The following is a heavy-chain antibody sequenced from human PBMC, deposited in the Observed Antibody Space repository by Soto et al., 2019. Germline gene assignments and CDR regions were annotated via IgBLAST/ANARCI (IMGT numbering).Heavy chain of an antibody. D-gene: IGHD6-13*01. CDR3: ARHVNSSPEYFDY. CDR1: GGSISNNDYY. J-gene: IGHJ4*02. CDR2: AYYRGNT. V-gene: IGHV4-39*01. Sequence: SETLSLTCSVSGGSISNNDYYWGWIRQPPGKGLEWIGGAYYRGNTYYKPSLKSRVTISVDTSKNHFSLRLNSVTAADTAVYYCARHVNSSPEYFDYWGQGTLVTVSS.